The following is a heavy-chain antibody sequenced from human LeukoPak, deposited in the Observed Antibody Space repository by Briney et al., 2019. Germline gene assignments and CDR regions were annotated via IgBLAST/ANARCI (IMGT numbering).Heavy chain of an antibody. D-gene: IGHD6-19*01. CDR1: GXTFXXYY. CDR2: INPDSGGT. CDR3: ARDSRYSSGWYLMVY. V-gene: IGHV1-2*04. Sequence: KVSCRASGXTFXXYYXSWVRQAPXQGLEXMGXINPDSGGTHYAQNFQGWVTMTRDTSISTAYMELSRLRSDDTAVYYCARDSRYSSGWYLMVYWGQGTLVTVSS. J-gene: IGHJ4*02.